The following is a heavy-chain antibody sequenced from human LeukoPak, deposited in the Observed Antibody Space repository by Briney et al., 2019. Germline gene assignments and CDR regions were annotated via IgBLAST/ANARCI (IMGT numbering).Heavy chain of an antibody. CDR3: ARDPSYHYYDSSGYGDY. J-gene: IGHJ4*02. D-gene: IGHD3-22*01. CDR2: IYTSGST. Sequence: SETLSLTCTVSGGSISSGSYYWSWIRQPAGKGLEWIGPIYTSGSTNYNPSPKSRVTISVDTSKNQFSLKLSSVTAADTAVYYCARDPSYHYYDSSGYGDYWGQGTLVTVSS. CDR1: GGSISSGSYY. V-gene: IGHV4-61*02.